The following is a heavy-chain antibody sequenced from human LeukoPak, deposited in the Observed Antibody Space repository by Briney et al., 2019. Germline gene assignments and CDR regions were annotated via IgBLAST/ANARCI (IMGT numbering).Heavy chain of an antibody. CDR1: GGSISSYY. Sequence: PSQTLSLTCAVSGGSISSYYWSWIRQPAGKGLEWIGRIYTSGSTNYNPSLKSRVTMSVDTSKNQFSLKLSSVTAADTAVYYCARGGTFWSGYAKSKTWYYFDYWGQGTLVTVSS. V-gene: IGHV4-4*07. J-gene: IGHJ4*02. D-gene: IGHD3-3*01. CDR2: IYTSGST. CDR3: ARGGTFWSGYAKSKTWYYFDY.